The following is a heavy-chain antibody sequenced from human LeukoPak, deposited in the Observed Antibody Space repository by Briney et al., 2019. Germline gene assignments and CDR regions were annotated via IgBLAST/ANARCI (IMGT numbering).Heavy chain of an antibody. Sequence: GGSLRLSCAASGFTFNNYAMIWVRQAPRKGLEWVSTVSGSVGNTYYADSVKGRFTISRDNFKNTLYLQMNSLRAEDTAVYYCAKEESGSVTLDSWGQGTLVTVSS. CDR1: GFTFNNYA. D-gene: IGHD6-25*01. CDR2: VSGSVGNT. J-gene: IGHJ4*02. CDR3: AKEESGSVTLDS. V-gene: IGHV3-23*01.